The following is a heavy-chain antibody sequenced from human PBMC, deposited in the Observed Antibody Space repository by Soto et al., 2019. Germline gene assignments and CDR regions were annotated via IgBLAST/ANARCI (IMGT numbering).Heavy chain of an antibody. Sequence: QFQRVQSGAEVKKPGASVKVSCKASGYTFTSYGIIWVRQAPGQVLEWMGWISAYNGNTNYAQKLQGRVTMTTDTSTSTAYMELRSLRSDDTAVYYCARDQGYYGSRPADYWGQGTLVTVSS. J-gene: IGHJ4*02. CDR2: ISAYNGNT. CDR3: ARDQGYYGSRPADY. D-gene: IGHD3-10*01. V-gene: IGHV1-18*01. CDR1: GYTFTSYG.